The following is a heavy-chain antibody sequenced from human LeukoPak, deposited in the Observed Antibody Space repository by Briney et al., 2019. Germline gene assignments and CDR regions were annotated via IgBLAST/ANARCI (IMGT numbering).Heavy chain of an antibody. CDR2: IKSKTDGGTT. CDR1: GFTFSNAW. V-gene: IGHV3-15*01. CDR3: MRDIVVVVAATKGMDV. Sequence: GGSLRLSCAASGFTFSNAWMSWVRQAPGKGLEWVGRIKSKTDGGTTDYAAPVKGRFTISRDDSKNTLYLQMNSLKTEDTAVYYCMRDIVVVVAATKGMDVWGKVTTVTVSS. J-gene: IGHJ6*04. D-gene: IGHD2-15*01.